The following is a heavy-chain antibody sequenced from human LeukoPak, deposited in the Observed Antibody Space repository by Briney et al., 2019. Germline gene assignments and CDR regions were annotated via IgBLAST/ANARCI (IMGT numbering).Heavy chain of an antibody. Sequence: PGGSLRLSCVASGFTFHAHGMNWVRQAPRKGLEWVSGITGNGGSISYAHSVKGRFAISRDNTKNSLYLQMTSLKVEDTALYYCVKDGSYIAFDIWGLGTMVTVSS. CDR1: GFTFHAHG. CDR3: VKDGSYIAFDI. J-gene: IGHJ3*02. CDR2: ITGNGGSI. V-gene: IGHV3-20*04. D-gene: IGHD1-26*01.